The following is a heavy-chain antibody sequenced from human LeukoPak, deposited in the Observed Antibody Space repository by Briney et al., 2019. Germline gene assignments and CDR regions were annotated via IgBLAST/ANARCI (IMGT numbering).Heavy chain of an antibody. D-gene: IGHD3-22*01. CDR2: MNPSGST. CDR3: ARGRQDVTMIVVVMTAVSYYLDV. Sequence: SETLFLTCAVYGGSFSGYYWTWIRQTPEKGPEWIGEMNPSGSTSYNPSLKSRVTISVDTSKNQFSLKLSSVTAADTAVYYCARGRQDVTMIVVVMTAVSYYLDVWGKGTTVTVS. CDR1: GGSFSGYY. V-gene: IGHV4-34*01. J-gene: IGHJ6*03.